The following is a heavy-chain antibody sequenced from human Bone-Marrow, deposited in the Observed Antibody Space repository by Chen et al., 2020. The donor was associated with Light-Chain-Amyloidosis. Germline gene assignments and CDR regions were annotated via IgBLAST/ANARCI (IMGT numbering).Heavy chain of an antibody. CDR1: GFTFSGAW. CDR3: TTDGRTDY. Sequence: EVNLVESGGGLVKPGGSLRLSCAASGFTFSGAWMSWVRQAPGKGLEWLGRIKSDAEGGTTDYAAPVQGRFSISRDDSKKTLYLQMSSLKIEDTAMYYCTTDGRTDYWGQGTLVTVSS. V-gene: IGHV3-15*01. J-gene: IGHJ4*02. CDR2: IKSDAEGGTT.